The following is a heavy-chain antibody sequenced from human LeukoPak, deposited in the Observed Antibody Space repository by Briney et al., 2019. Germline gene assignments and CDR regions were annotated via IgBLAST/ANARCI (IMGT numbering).Heavy chain of an antibody. V-gene: IGHV3-23*01. CDR1: GFTFSTYA. J-gene: IGHJ4*02. D-gene: IGHD2-15*01. CDR3: AKNSGGSCYSSFDY. CDR2: ISGSGVNT. Sequence: GGSLRLSCAASGFTFSTYALSWVRQAPGKGLEWVSAISGSGVNTYYADSVKGRFTISRDNSKNTLYLQMNSLRAEDTAVYFCAKNSGGSCYSSFDYWGQGTLVTVSS.